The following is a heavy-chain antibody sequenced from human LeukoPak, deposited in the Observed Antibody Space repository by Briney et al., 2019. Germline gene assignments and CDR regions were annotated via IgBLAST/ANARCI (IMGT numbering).Heavy chain of an antibody. D-gene: IGHD2-21*01. V-gene: IGHV4-4*07. CDR2: IYTSGST. J-gene: IGHJ5*01. Sequence: SETLSLTCTVSGGSISSYYWSWIRQPAGKGLEWIGRIYTSGSTNYNPSLEGRVTMSIDTSKNQFSLRLTSVTAADTAVYYCARGIAGAYDHNWFDSWGQGTLVTVSS. CDR1: GGSISSYY. CDR3: ARGIAGAYDHNWFDS.